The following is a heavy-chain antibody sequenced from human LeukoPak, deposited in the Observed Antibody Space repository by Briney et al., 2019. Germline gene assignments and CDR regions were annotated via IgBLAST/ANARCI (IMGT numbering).Heavy chain of an antibody. J-gene: IGHJ4*02. CDR3: PKDSLRELWPVGH. Sequence: SGGSLGLSCAASGFTFSSYAMIWVRQAPGKGLEGVSAISGSCVSTYYADSVKGRFTIPRDSSKNTLYLQMNSLRDEDTVVYYCPKDSLRELWPVGHWGQGTLVSVSS. V-gene: IGHV3-23*01. CDR2: ISGSCVST. CDR1: GFTFSSYA. D-gene: IGHD3-16*01.